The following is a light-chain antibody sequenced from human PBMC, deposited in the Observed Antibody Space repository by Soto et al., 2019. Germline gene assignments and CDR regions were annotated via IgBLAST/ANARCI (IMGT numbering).Light chain of an antibody. V-gene: IGLV1-44*01. J-gene: IGLJ3*02. CDR3: AAWDGTLHGVV. CDR2: SDT. CDR1: NSNIGTKT. Sequence: QSVLTQSPSASGTPGQRVTISCSGSNSNIGTKTVHWYQQLPGTAPKLLIYSDTQRPSGVPDRFSGSKSGTSASLAISGLQSEDDADYYCAAWDGTLHGVVFGGGTQLTVL.